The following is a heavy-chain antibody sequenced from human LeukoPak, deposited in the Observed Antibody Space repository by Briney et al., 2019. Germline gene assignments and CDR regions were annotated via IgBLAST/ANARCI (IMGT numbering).Heavy chain of an antibody. V-gene: IGHV4-59*01. CDR1: GGPISSYY. J-gene: IGHJ6*02. D-gene: IGHD4-23*01. CDR2: IYYSGST. Sequence: PSETLSLTCTVSGGPISSYYWSWIRQPPGKGLEWLGYIYYSGSTNYNPSLKSRVTISVDTSKNQFSLKLSSVTAADTAVYYCARGEPSTVRWYYYYGMDVWGQGTTVTVSS. CDR3: ARGEPSTVRWYYYYGMDV.